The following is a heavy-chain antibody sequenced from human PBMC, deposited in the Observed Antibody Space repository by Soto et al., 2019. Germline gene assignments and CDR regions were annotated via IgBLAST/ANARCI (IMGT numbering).Heavy chain of an antibody. CDR1: GGTFSSYA. V-gene: IGHV1-69*12. Sequence: QVQLVQSGAEVKKPGSSVKVSCKASGGTFSSYAISWVRQAPGQGLEWMGGIIPIFGTANYAQKFQGRVTDTAEESTSTAYMELSILRSEDTAVYYCARETGYYYDSTFIGGGGMDVWGQGTTVTVSS. J-gene: IGHJ6*02. D-gene: IGHD3-22*01. CDR3: ARETGYYYDSTFIGGGGMDV. CDR2: IIPIFGTA.